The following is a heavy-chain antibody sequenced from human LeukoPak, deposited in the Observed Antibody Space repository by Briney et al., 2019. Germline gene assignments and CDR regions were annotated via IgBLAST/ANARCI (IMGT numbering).Heavy chain of an antibody. J-gene: IGHJ5*02. CDR2: IYYSGST. D-gene: IGHD3-3*01. Sequence: PSETLSLTCTVSGGSISSSSYYWGWIRQPPVKGLEWIGSIYYSGSTFYNPSLESRVTISLDTSKNQFSLKLSSVTAADTAVYYCARVAFGVTDPWGQGTLVTVAS. CDR1: GGSISSSSYY. CDR3: ARVAFGVTDP. V-gene: IGHV4-39*07.